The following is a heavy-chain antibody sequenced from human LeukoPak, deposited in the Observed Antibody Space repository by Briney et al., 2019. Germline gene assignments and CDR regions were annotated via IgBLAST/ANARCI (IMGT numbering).Heavy chain of an antibody. CDR2: IIPIFGTA. CDR1: GGTFSSYA. V-gene: IGHV1-69*06. D-gene: IGHD3-9*01. CDR3: AREYPAYYDILTGYPLGAYYYYMDV. Sequence: SVKVSCKASGGTFSSYAISWVRQAPGQGLEWMGGIIPIFGTANYAQKFQGRVTITADKSTSTAYMELSSLRSEDTAVYYCAREYPAYYDILTGYPLGAYYYYMDVWGKGTTVTVSS. J-gene: IGHJ6*03.